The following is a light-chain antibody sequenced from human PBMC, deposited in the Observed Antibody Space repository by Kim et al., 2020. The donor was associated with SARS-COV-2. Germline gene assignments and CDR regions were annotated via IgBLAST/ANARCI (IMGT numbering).Light chain of an antibody. CDR2: EVN. CDR3: CSYVGHWV. V-gene: IGLV2-23*02. CDR1: SSDVGSYDV. J-gene: IGLJ3*02. Sequence: QSVLTQPASVSGSPGQSITISCTGTSSDVGSYDVVSWYQQNPGKAPKVIIFEVNKRPSGVSNRFSGSKSGSTASLTISGLQAEDEADYYCCSYVGHWVFGGGTQLTVL.